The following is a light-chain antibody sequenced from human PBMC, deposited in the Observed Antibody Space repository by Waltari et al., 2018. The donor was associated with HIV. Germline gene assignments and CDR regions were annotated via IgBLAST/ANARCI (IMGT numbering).Light chain of an antibody. V-gene: IGLV1-40*01. CDR2: GNG. Sequence: QSVLTQPPSVSGAPGQRVTISCTGLSPNIGAGYDVPWYRQLPGTAPKLLIYGNGNRPSGVPDRFSGSKSGTSASLAITGLQAEDEADYYCQSYDSSLSGSVFGGGTKLTVL. CDR1: SPNIGAGYD. CDR3: QSYDSSLSGSV. J-gene: IGLJ3*02.